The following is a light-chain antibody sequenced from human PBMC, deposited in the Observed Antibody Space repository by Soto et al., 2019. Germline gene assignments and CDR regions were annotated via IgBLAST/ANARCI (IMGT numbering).Light chain of an antibody. V-gene: IGKV1-5*01. CDR3: QQYDSYSWT. J-gene: IGKJ1*01. CDR2: DAS. Sequence: DSQMPQSPSTLSGSVGYSVHITCRASQTISRWLAWYQQKPGKAPKLLIYDASSLESGVTSRFSGSGSGTEFTLTISSLQPDDSATYYCQQYDSYSWTVGQWNKGDLK. CDR1: QTISRW.